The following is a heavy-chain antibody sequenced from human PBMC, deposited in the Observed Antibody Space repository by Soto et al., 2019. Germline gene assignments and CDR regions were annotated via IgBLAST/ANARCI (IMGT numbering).Heavy chain of an antibody. Sequence: PSETLSLTCSVSGGSISYNSYDWGWIRQPPGKGLECIGGIFYTGTTYYSPSLKDRVAMSMDTSKNSFSVNLTSVTAADTAVYFCARLVVVAPVANVWGQGTLVTVSS. CDR3: ARLVVVAPVANV. J-gene: IGHJ4*02. V-gene: IGHV4-39*02. D-gene: IGHD2-2*01. CDR1: GGSISYNSYD. CDR2: IFYTGTT.